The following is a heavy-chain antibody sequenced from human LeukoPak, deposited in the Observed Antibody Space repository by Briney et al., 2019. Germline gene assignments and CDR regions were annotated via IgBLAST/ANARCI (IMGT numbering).Heavy chain of an antibody. CDR1: GYRFTNYW. Sequence: GESLKISCKGSGYRFTNYWIGWVRQMPGKGLEWMGIICPGDSDTRYSPSFEGQVTISADRSISTAYLQWSSLEASDTAMYYCARPHGDGPEDAFDIWGQGTMVTVSS. CDR2: ICPGDSDT. CDR3: ARPHGDGPEDAFDI. V-gene: IGHV5-51*01. D-gene: IGHD4-17*01. J-gene: IGHJ3*02.